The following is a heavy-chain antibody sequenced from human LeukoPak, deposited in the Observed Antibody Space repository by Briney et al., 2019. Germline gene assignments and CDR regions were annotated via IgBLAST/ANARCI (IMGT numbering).Heavy chain of an antibody. CDR3: ARSPYSSSWYTYWYFDL. Sequence: PGGSLRLSCAASGFTVSSNYMSWVRQAPGKGLEWVSAIYSGGSTYYADSVKGRFTISRDNSKNPLYLQMNSLRAEDTAVYYCARSPYSSSWYTYWYFDLWGRGTLVTVAS. CDR2: IYSGGST. D-gene: IGHD6-13*01. V-gene: IGHV3-53*01. J-gene: IGHJ2*01. CDR1: GFTVSSNY.